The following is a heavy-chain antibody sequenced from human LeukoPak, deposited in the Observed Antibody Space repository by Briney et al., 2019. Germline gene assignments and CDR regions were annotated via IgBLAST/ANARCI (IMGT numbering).Heavy chain of an antibody. CDR3: ARETLGFDY. J-gene: IGHJ4*02. Sequence: PGGSLRLSCAASGFAFSSYEMNWVREAPGKGLEWVSYIRSTSNTIYYADSVKGRFTISRDNAKNSLYLQMNSLRAEDTAVYYCARETLGFDYWGQGTLVTVSP. CDR2: IRSTSNTI. CDR1: GFAFSSYE. D-gene: IGHD7-27*01. V-gene: IGHV3-48*03.